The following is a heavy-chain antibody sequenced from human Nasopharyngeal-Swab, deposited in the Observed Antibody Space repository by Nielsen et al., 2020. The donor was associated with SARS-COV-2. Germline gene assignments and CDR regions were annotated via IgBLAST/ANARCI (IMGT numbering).Heavy chain of an antibody. Sequence: WIRQPPGKGLEWIGYIYYSGSTYYNPSLKSRVTISVDTSRNQFSLKLSSVTVADTAVYYCARATMIVVVIGAFDIWGQGTMVTVSS. CDR2: IYYSGST. J-gene: IGHJ3*02. V-gene: IGHV4-31*02. CDR3: ARATMIVVVIGAFDI. D-gene: IGHD3-22*01.